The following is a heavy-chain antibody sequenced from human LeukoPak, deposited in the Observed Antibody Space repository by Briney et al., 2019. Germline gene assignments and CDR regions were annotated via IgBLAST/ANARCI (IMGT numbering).Heavy chain of an antibody. V-gene: IGHV3-30*18. Sequence: GGSLRLSCAASGFTFSRYWMSWVRQAPGKGPEWVAVISYDGSNKYYADSVKGRFTISRDNSKNTLYLQMNSLRAEDTAVYYCAKDLVAAPRGYWGQGTLVTVSS. CDR2: ISYDGSNK. CDR1: GFTFSRYW. CDR3: AKDLVAAPRGY. D-gene: IGHD6-6*01. J-gene: IGHJ4*02.